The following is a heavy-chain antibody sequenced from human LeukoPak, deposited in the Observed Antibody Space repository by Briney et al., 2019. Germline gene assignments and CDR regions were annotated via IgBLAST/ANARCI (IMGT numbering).Heavy chain of an antibody. V-gene: IGHV4-39*07. CDR3: ARQQRQLASGYFDY. J-gene: IGHJ4*02. CDR1: GGSNNSYY. Sequence: SETLSLTCTVSGGSNNSYYWSWIRQPPGKGLEWIGSIHYSGSTSYNASLKSRVTISVDTSKNQFSLKLTSVTAADTAVYYCARQQRQLASGYFDYWGQGALVTVSS. CDR2: IHYSGST. D-gene: IGHD3-22*01.